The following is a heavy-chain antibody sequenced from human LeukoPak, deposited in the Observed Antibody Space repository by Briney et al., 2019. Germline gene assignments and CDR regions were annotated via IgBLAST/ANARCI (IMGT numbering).Heavy chain of an antibody. CDR3: AREYCSGGSCYSYYYHGMDV. CDR2: IIPIFGTA. CDR1: GGTFSSYA. D-gene: IGHD2-15*01. J-gene: IGHJ6*02. V-gene: IGHV1-69*13. Sequence: SVKVSCKASGGTFSSYAISWVRQAPGQGLEWMGGIIPIFGTANYAQKFQGRVTITADESTSTAYMELSSLRSEDTAVYYCAREYCSGGSCYSYYYHGMDVWGQGTTVTVSS.